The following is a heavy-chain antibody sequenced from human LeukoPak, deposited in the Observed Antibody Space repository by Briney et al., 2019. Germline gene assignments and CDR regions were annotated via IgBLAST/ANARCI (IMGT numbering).Heavy chain of an antibody. D-gene: IGHD3-22*01. CDR3: ARVRASSGYYNWFDP. J-gene: IGHJ5*02. CDR1: GGTFSSYA. CDR2: IIPIFGTA. V-gene: IGHV1-69*01. Sequence: SVKVSCKSSGGTFSSYAISWVRQAPGQGLEWMGGIIPIFGTANYAQKFQGRVTITADESTCTAYMELSSLRSEDTAVYYCARVRASSGYYNWFDPWGQGTLVTVSS.